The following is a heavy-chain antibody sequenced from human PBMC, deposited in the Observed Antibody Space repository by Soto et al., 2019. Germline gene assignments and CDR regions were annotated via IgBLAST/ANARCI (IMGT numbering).Heavy chain of an antibody. CDR3: ARETAGYTSTSAFDY. CDR2: ISSTSTYI. V-gene: IGHV3-21*01. D-gene: IGHD6-13*01. J-gene: IGHJ4*02. CDR1: GFTFSTYS. Sequence: PGGSLRLSCAASGFTFSTYSMNWVRQAPGKGLEWISSISSTSTYIYYADSLKGRFTISRDNTKNSLYLQINSLRDDDTAVYYCARETAGYTSTSAFDYWGQGALVTV.